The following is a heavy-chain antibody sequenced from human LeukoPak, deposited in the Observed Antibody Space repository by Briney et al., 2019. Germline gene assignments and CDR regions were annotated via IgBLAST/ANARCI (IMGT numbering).Heavy chain of an antibody. CDR1: GGSISSGSYY. D-gene: IGHD6-13*01. CDR2: IYTSGST. J-gene: IGHJ4*02. V-gene: IGHV4-61*02. Sequence: SETLSLTCTVSGGSISSGSYYWSWIRQPAGKGLEWIGRIYTSGSTNYNPSLKSRVTISVDTSKNQFSLKLISVTAADTAVYYCARRAAVSSGWSSPYYFDFWGQGTLVTVSS. CDR3: ARRAAVSSGWSSPYYFDF.